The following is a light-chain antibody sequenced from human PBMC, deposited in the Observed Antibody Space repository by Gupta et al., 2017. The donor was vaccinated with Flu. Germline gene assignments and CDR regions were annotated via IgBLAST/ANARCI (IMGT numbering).Light chain of an antibody. CDR2: GAS. J-gene: IGKJ5*01. V-gene: IGKV3-15*01. CDR3: QQYNNWPPIT. CDR1: QSVDTN. Sequence: ATLSVSPGERATLSCRASQSVDTNLAWYQQKPGQTPRLLIFGASTRATGVPVRFSGSGSGTEFTLTISSLQSEDFAVYYCQQYNNWPPITFGQGTLMDIK.